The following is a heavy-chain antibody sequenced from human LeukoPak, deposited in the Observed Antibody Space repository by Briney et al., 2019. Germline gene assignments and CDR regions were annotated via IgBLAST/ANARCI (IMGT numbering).Heavy chain of an antibody. V-gene: IGHV3-21*01. Sequence: GGSLRLSCAASGFTFSSYSMNWVRQAPGKGLEWVSSISSSSSYIYYADSVKGRFTISRDNAKNTLYLQMNSLRAEDTAVYYCAKASSGSYWGGYFDYWGQGALVTVSS. D-gene: IGHD1-26*01. CDR3: AKASSGSYWGGYFDY. CDR1: GFTFSSYS. J-gene: IGHJ4*02. CDR2: ISSSSSYI.